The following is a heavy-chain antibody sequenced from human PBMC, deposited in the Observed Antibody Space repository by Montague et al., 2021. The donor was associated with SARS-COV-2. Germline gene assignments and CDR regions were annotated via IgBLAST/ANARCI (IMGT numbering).Heavy chain of an antibody. D-gene: IGHD2-2*02. V-gene: IGHV4-34*01. J-gene: IGHJ6*03. Sequence: SETLSLTCVVSGGSFSRYYWSWIRQPPGKGLEWIGEISQSGNTKYNPSLQSRVSISLDTSRNQFSLKVSSVTAADTVIYYCARLGDGIVPSPILGLGPYYSFYYMDVWGKGTTVTVSS. CDR3: ARLGDGIVPSPILGLGPYYSFYYMDV. CDR2: ISQSGNT. CDR1: GGSFSRYY.